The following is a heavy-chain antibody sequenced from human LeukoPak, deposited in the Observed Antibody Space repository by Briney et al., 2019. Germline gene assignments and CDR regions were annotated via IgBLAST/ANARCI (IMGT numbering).Heavy chain of an antibody. CDR2: IYDSGST. J-gene: IGHJ4*02. D-gene: IGHD2-15*01. Sequence: SETLSLTCTVSGASIRSGDYYWSWIRQPPGKGLEWIGYIYDSGSTYYNPSLKSRITISVDTSENRFSLKLSSVTATDTAVYYCARGQCSGGSCYSHWGQGTLVTVSS. V-gene: IGHV4-30-4*01. CDR3: ARGQCSGGSCYSH. CDR1: GASIRSGDYY.